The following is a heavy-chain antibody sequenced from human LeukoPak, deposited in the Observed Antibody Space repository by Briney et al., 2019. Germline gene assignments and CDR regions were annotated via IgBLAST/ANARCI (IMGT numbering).Heavy chain of an antibody. V-gene: IGHV3-73*01. Sequence: GGSLRLSCAASGFTFSGSAMHWVRQASGKGLEWVGRIRSKANSYATAYAASVKGRFTISRDDSKNTAYLQMNSLKTEDTAVYYCTRHPPDSKSWGQGTLVTVSS. J-gene: IGHJ5*02. CDR1: GFTFSGSA. D-gene: IGHD3-3*01. CDR2: IRSKANSYAT. CDR3: TRHPPDSKS.